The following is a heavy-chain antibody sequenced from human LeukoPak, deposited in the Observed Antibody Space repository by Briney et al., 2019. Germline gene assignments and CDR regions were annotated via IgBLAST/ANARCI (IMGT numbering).Heavy chain of an antibody. Sequence: ASVKVSCKASGYTFTSYGISWVRQAPGQGLEWMGWISAYNGNTNYAQKLQGRVTMTTDTSTSTAYMELRSLRSDDTAVYYCARDVTIFGVVIIKGRSFDYWSQGTLVTVSS. J-gene: IGHJ4*02. CDR2: ISAYNGNT. CDR1: GYTFTSYG. D-gene: IGHD3-3*01. CDR3: ARDVTIFGVVIIKGRSFDY. V-gene: IGHV1-18*01.